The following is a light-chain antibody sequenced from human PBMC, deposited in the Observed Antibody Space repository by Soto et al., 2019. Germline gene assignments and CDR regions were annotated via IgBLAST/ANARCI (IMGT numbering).Light chain of an antibody. J-gene: IGLJ2*01. CDR2: GNS. CDR3: QSYDSSLSGYVV. CDR1: SSNIGAGYD. Sequence: QSVLTQPPSVSGAPGQRVTIPCTGSSSNIGAGYDVHWYQQLPGTAPKILIYGNSNRPSGVPDRFSGSKSGTSASLAITGLQAEDEADYYCQSYDSSLSGYVVIGGGTKLTVL. V-gene: IGLV1-40*01.